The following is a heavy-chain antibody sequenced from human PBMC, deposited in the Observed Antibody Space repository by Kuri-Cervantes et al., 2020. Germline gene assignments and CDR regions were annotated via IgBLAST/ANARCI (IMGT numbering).Heavy chain of an antibody. J-gene: IGHJ4*02. CDR1: GFTFSSYW. D-gene: IGHD3-22*01. V-gene: IGHV3-74*01. CDR3: AKDYYGPDY. Sequence: GESLKISCAASGFTFSSYWMHWVRQAPGKGLVWVSRINSDGSSTSYADSVKGRFTISRDNSKNTLYLQMNSLRAEDTAVYYCAKDYYGPDYWGQGTLVTVSS. CDR2: INSDGSST.